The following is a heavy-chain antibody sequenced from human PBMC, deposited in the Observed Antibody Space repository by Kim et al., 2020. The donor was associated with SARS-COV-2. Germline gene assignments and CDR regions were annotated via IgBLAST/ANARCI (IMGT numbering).Heavy chain of an antibody. CDR2: INSDGNNK. CDR1: GFTFSDYW. J-gene: IGHJ4*02. CDR3: TTSMHY. Sequence: GGSLRLSCATSGFTFSDYWMSWVRQAPGKGLECVATINSDGNNKYYMDSVKGRFTISRDNAKDSLYLQMNTLRAEDTAVYYCTTSMHYWGQGILVTVS. V-gene: IGHV3-7*01. D-gene: IGHD2-2*01.